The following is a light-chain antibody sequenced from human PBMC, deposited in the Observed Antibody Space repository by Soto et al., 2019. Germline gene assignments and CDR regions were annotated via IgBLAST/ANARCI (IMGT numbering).Light chain of an antibody. CDR2: GAS. J-gene: IGKJ1*01. CDR3: QQYGSLSWT. V-gene: IGKV3-15*01. Sequence: EILMTQSPDTLSVSPGESATLSCRASQRVYSNLAWYQQRPGQAPRLLIYGASTRATGVPARFSGRGSGTDFTLTISRLEPEDFAVYYCQQYGSLSWTFGQGTKVDIK. CDR1: QRVYSN.